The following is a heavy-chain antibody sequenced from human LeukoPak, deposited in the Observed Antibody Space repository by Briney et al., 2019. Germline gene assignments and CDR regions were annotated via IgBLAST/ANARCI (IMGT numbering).Heavy chain of an antibody. CDR1: GFTFSTYA. Sequence: PGGSLRLSCAASGFTFSTYAMSWVRQAPGKGLEWVSTISGSGGSTYYADSVKGRFTISRDNSKNTLYLQMNSLRAEDTAVYFCAKDRAVVAATLIFDYWGQGTPVTVSS. CDR3: AKDRAVVAATLIFDY. V-gene: IGHV3-23*01. J-gene: IGHJ4*02. D-gene: IGHD2-15*01. CDR2: ISGSGGST.